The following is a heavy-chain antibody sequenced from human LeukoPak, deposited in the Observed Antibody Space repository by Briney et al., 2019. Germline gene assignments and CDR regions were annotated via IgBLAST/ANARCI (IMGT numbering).Heavy chain of an antibody. J-gene: IGHJ4*02. Sequence: GGSLRLSCAASGFTFSTYGMNWVRQAPGKGLEWVSVISGSGGNTYYADSVKGRFTISRDNSKNTLYLQMNSLRAEDTAVYYCAKEYSVRNQFGHWGQGTLVAVSS. V-gene: IGHV3-23*01. CDR1: GFTFSTYG. D-gene: IGHD1-14*01. CDR3: AKEYSVRNQFGH. CDR2: ISGSGGNT.